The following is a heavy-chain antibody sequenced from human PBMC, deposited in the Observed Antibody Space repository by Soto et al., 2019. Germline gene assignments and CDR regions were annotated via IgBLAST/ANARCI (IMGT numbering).Heavy chain of an antibody. CDR3: ARHKAGYDFWSGPHDAFDI. CDR1: GYTFTGYY. Sequence: ASVKVSCKASGYTFTGYYMHWVRQAPGQGLEWMGWINPNSGGTNYAQKFQGWVTMTRDTSISTAYMELSRLRSDDTAMYYCARHKAGYDFWSGPHDAFDIWGQGTMVTVS. V-gene: IGHV1-2*04. D-gene: IGHD3-3*01. J-gene: IGHJ3*02. CDR2: INPNSGGT.